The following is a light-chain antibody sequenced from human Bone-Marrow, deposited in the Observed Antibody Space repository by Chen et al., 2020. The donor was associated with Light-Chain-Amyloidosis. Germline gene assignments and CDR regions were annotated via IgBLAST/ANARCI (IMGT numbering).Light chain of an antibody. V-gene: IGLV3-9*01. CDR1: NIGGKD. Sequence: SYELTQPLSVSVALGQTATITCEGNNIGGKDVHWYQQRPGQAPVLVIYKNTNRPSGIPERLSGSNSGNTATLTISRAQAGDEADDHCHVWDSYTAVFGGGTKLTVL. CDR3: HVWDSYTAV. CDR2: KNT. J-gene: IGLJ3*02.